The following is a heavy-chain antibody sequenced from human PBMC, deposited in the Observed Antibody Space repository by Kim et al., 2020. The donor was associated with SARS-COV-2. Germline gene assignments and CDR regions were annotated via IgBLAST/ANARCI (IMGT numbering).Heavy chain of an antibody. CDR1: GGSISSGGYY. J-gene: IGHJ4*02. CDR2: IYYSGST. Sequence: SETLSLTCTVSGGSISSGGYYWSWIRQHPGKGLEWIGYIYYSGSTYYNPSLKSRVTISVDTSKNQFSLKLSSVTAADTAVYYCARSIVAFTTITGYFDYWGQGTLVTVSS. V-gene: IGHV4-31*03. D-gene: IGHD5-12*01. CDR3: ARSIVAFTTITGYFDY.